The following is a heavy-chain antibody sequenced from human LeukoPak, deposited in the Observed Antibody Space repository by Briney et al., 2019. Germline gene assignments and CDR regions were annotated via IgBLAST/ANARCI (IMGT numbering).Heavy chain of an antibody. CDR2: ISYDGSNK. CDR1: GVTFSSYG. V-gene: IGHV3-30*03. Sequence: GRSLRLSCAASGVTFSSYGMHWVRQAPGKGLEWVAVISYDGSNKYYADSVKGRFTISRDNSKNTLYLQMYSLRAEDTAVYYCASLPSSRPKGLYYMDVWGKGTTVTVSS. CDR3: ASLPSSRPKGLYYMDV. D-gene: IGHD2-2*01. J-gene: IGHJ6*03.